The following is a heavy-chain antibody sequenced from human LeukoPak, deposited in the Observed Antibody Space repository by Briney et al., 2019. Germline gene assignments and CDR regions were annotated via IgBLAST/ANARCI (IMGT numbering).Heavy chain of an antibody. Sequence: GSLRLSCAVSGFPLNSFAMSWVRQAPGKGLEWVSSLSGSGVATYYADSVKGRFTISRDISKNTLYLQMNSLRAEDTAVYFCAKDRYYDFWNGYPDYFDYWGQGALVTVSS. CDR1: GFPLNSFA. CDR3: AKDRYYDFWNGYPDYFDY. CDR2: LSGSGVAT. D-gene: IGHD3-3*01. J-gene: IGHJ4*02. V-gene: IGHV3-23*01.